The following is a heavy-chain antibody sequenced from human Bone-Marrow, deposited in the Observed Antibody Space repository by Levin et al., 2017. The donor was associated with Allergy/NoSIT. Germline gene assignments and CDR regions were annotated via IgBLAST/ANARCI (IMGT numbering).Heavy chain of an antibody. CDR3: STSGFSSSRFEY. CDR1: GFIFSNAW. J-gene: IGHJ4*02. Sequence: PGGSLILSCEGSGFIFSNAWMNWVRQAPGKGLEWVGRIKSKSDGETTDYAAPVKGRFTISRDDSKNTLNLQMDSLKTEDTAIYYCSTSGFSSSRFEYWGRGSLVTVSS. V-gene: IGHV3-15*01. D-gene: IGHD6-13*01. CDR2: IKSKSDGETT.